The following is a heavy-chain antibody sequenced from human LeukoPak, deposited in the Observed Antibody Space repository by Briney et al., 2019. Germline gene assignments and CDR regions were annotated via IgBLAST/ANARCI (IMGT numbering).Heavy chain of an antibody. CDR1: GYTFTSYG. CDR3: ARDLASAYDSSGVAFDI. J-gene: IGHJ3*02. Sequence: ASVKVSCKASGYTFTSYGISWVRQAPGQGLEWMGWISAYNGNTNYAQKIQGRVTMTTDTSTSTAYMELRSLRSDDTAVYYCARDLASAYDSSGVAFDIWGQGTMVTVSS. CDR2: ISAYNGNT. D-gene: IGHD3-22*01. V-gene: IGHV1-18*01.